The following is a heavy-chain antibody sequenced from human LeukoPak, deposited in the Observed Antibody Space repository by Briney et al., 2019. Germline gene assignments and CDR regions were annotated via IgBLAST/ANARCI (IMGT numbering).Heavy chain of an antibody. Sequence: PSETLSLTCAVYGGSFSGYYWSWIRQPPGKGLEWIGEINHSGSTSYNPSLKSRVTISVDTSKNQFSLKLSSVTAADTAVYYCAGYGSGSYYKAFDFWGQGILVTVSS. J-gene: IGHJ4*02. CDR1: GGSFSGYY. CDR3: AGYGSGSYYKAFDF. CDR2: INHSGST. D-gene: IGHD3-10*01. V-gene: IGHV4-34*01.